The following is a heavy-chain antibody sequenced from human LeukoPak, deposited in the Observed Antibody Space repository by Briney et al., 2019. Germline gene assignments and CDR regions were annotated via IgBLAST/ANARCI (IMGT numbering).Heavy chain of an antibody. CDR1: GFTFSSHS. CDR3: ARSYYDYAWGPNNWFDP. V-gene: IGHV3-21*04. CDR2: ISSSSSYI. Sequence: GGSLRLSCAASGFTFSSHSMNWVRQAPGKWLEWVSCISSSSSYIYYADSVKGRFTISRDNAKNSLYLQMNSLTVEDTAVYYCARSYYDYAWGPNNWFDPWGQGTLVTVSS. J-gene: IGHJ5*02. D-gene: IGHD3-16*01.